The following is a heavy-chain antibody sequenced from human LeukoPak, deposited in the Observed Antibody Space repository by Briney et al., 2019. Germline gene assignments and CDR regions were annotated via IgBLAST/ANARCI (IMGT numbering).Heavy chain of an antibody. CDR3: AKDPNYYGSGSSGGMDV. D-gene: IGHD3-10*01. CDR2: ISGSGGGT. Sequence: GGSLRLSCAASGFTFSSYAMTWVRQAPGKGLEWVSTISGSGGGTYYADSVKGRFTISRDSSKNTVYLQMNSLRAEDTAVYYCAKDPNYYGSGSSGGMDVWGQGTTVTVSS. V-gene: IGHV3-23*01. J-gene: IGHJ6*02. CDR1: GFTFSSYA.